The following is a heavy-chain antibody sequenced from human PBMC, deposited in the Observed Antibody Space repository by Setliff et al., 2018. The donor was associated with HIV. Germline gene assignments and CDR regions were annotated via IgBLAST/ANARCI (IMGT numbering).Heavy chain of an antibody. CDR2: IWSGGTST. V-gene: IGHV3-23*03. Sequence: LRLSCAASGFTFSSYAMSWVRQAPGKGLEWVSVIWSGGTSTFYADSVKGRFTISRDDSKNTVHLQMHSLRVDDTAAYYCAKGVKWLDPWGQGILVTVSS. CDR3: AKGVKWLDP. D-gene: IGHD3-16*01. J-gene: IGHJ5*02. CDR1: GFTFSSYA.